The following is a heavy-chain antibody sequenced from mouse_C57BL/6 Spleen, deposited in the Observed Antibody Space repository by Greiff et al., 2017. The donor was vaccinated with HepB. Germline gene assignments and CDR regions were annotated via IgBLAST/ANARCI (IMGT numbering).Heavy chain of an antibody. V-gene: IGHV5-4*01. CDR1: GFTFSSYA. Sequence: DVKLVESGGGLVKPGGSLKLSCAASGFTFSSYAMSWVRQTPEKRLEWVATISDGGSYTYYPDNVKGRFTISRDNAKNNLYLQMSHLKSEDTAMYYCARDRYSNYGAMDYWGQGTSVTVSS. J-gene: IGHJ4*01. CDR3: ARDRYSNYGAMDY. D-gene: IGHD2-5*01. CDR2: ISDGGSYT.